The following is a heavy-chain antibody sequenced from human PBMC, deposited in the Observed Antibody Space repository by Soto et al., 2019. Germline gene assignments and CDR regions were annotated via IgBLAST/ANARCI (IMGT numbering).Heavy chain of an antibody. Sequence: GGSLRLSCAASGFTFSGSAMHWVRQASGKGLEWVGRIRSKANSYATAYAASVKGRFTISRDDSKNTAYLQMNSLKTGDTAVYYCTRLLEYDFWSGYQTPYYYYGMDVWGQGTTVTVSS. CDR2: IRSKANSYAT. CDR1: GFTFSGSA. CDR3: TRLLEYDFWSGYQTPYYYYGMDV. D-gene: IGHD3-3*01. V-gene: IGHV3-73*01. J-gene: IGHJ6*02.